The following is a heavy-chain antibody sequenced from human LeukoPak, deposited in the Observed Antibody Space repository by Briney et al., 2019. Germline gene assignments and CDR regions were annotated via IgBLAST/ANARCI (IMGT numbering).Heavy chain of an antibody. Sequence: SETLSLTCTVSGGSISSSSYYWGWIRQPPGKGLEWIGSIYYSGSTYYNPSLKSRVTISVDTSKNQFSLKLSSVTAADTAVYYCARGASPSGTPNYYYYYMDVWGKGTTVTISS. V-gene: IGHV4-39*07. CDR2: IYYSGST. D-gene: IGHD1-26*01. CDR3: ARGASPSGTPNYYYYYMDV. J-gene: IGHJ6*03. CDR1: GGSISSSSYY.